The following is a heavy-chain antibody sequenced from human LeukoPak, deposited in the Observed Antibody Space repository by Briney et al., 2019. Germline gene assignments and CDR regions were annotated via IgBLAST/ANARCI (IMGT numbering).Heavy chain of an antibody. CDR1: GFTFSSYS. J-gene: IGHJ4*02. CDR3: ASEIIFGSFDY. V-gene: IGHV3-21*06. Sequence: GGSLRLSCAASGFTFSSYSMNWVRQAPGKGLEWVSSISNSGTYIYYADSVKGRFTISRDNAKNSLYLQMNSLRVEDTAVYYCASEIIFGSFDYWGQGTLVTVSS. D-gene: IGHD3-3*01. CDR2: ISNSGTYI.